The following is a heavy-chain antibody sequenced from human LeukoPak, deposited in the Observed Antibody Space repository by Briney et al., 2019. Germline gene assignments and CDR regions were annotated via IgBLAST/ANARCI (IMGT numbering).Heavy chain of an antibody. J-gene: IGHJ4*02. CDR1: GGSISSSSYY. Sequence: PSETLSLTCTVSGGSISSSSYYWGWIRQPPGKGLEWIGSIYYGGTTYYNPSLKSRVTISVDTSKNQFSLKLSSVTAADTAVYYCARESIAVAGPVDSWGQGTLVTVSS. CDR3: ARESIAVAGPVDS. V-gene: IGHV4-39*07. D-gene: IGHD6-19*01. CDR2: IYYGGTT.